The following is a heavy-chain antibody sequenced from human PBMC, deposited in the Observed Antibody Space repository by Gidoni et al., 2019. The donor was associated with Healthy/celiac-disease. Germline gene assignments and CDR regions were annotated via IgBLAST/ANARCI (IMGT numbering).Heavy chain of an antibody. Sequence: QVQLQQWGAGLLKPSETLSLTCAVYGGSFSGYYWSWIRQPPGKGLEWIGEINHSGSTNYNPSLKSRVTISVDTSKNQFSLKLSSVTAADTAVYYCARGLSPRYYGSGSYLGSWGQGTMVTVSS. CDR2: INHSGST. CDR3: ARGLSPRYYGSGSYLGS. J-gene: IGHJ3*01. D-gene: IGHD3-10*01. CDR1: GGSFSGYY. V-gene: IGHV4-34*01.